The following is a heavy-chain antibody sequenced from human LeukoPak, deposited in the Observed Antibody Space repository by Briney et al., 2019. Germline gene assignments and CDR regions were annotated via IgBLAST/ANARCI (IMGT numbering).Heavy chain of an antibody. CDR1: GGSFSGYY. D-gene: IGHD3-10*01. J-gene: IGHJ4*02. CDR2: INHSGTT. V-gene: IGHV4-34*01. Sequence: SETLSLTCAVYGGSFSGYYWTWIRQPPGKGMEWIGEINHSGTTNYGPSLKSRVTMSVDTSKNQFSLELRSLTAADTAVYYCARSRPKTYFYGSGSYYPDYWGQGTLVTVSS. CDR3: ARSRPKTYFYGSGSYYPDY.